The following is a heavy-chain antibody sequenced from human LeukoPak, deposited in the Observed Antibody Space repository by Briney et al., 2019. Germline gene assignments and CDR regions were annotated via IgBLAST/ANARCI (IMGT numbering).Heavy chain of an antibody. D-gene: IGHD2/OR15-2a*01. CDR1: GYTFTGYY. CDR2: INPNSGGT. J-gene: IGHJ4*02. V-gene: IGHV1-2*02. CDR3: ARVLTSTTNEGYFDY. Sequence: EASVKVSCKASGYTFTGYYMHWVRQAPGHGLEWMGWINPNSGGTNYAQKFQGRVTMTRDTSINTDYMEMTRLRSDDTAVFYCARVLTSTTNEGYFDYWGQGTLVTVSS.